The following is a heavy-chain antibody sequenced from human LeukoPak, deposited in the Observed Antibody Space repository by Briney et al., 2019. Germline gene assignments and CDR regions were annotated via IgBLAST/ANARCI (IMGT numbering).Heavy chain of an antibody. Sequence: ASVKVSCKVSGYTLTELSMHWVRQAPGKGLEWMGGFDSEDGETIYAQKFQGRVTMTEDTSTDTAYMELSSLRSEDTAVYYCATDLLVSDAFDIWGQGTMVTVSS. J-gene: IGHJ3*02. V-gene: IGHV1-24*01. D-gene: IGHD3-10*01. CDR3: ATDLLVSDAFDI. CDR1: GYTLTELS. CDR2: FDSEDGET.